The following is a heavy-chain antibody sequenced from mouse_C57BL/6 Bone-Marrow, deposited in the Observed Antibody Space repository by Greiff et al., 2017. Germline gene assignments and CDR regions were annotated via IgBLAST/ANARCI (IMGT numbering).Heavy chain of an antibody. CDR3: ARDPGYYYFDY. CDR1: GFTFSDYY. CDR2: INYDGSST. Sequence: EVQVVESEGGLVQPGSSMKLSCTASGFTFSDYYMAWVRQVPEKGLEWVANINYDGSSTYYLDSLKSRFIISRDNAKNILYLQMSSLKSEDTATYYCARDPGYYYFDYWGQGTTLTVSS. V-gene: IGHV5-16*01. J-gene: IGHJ2*01. D-gene: IGHD2-3*01.